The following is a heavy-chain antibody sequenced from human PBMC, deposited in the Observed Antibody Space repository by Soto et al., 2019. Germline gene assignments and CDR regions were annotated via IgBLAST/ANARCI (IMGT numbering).Heavy chain of an antibody. Sequence: GGSLRLSCAASGFTFTNYAMTWVRQAPGKGLEWVSTITGTGGNTYYSDSVEGRFTISRDNSKNTLYLQMSSLRAEDTSVYYCAKKGGSGWYHDFDYWGQGTLVTVSS. CDR2: ITGTGGNT. J-gene: IGHJ4*02. D-gene: IGHD6-19*01. CDR1: GFTFTNYA. CDR3: AKKGGSGWYHDFDY. V-gene: IGHV3-23*01.